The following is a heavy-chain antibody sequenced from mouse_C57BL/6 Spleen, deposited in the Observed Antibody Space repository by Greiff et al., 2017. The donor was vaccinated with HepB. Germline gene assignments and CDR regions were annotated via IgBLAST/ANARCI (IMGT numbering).Heavy chain of an antibody. V-gene: IGHV2-2*01. Sequence: VMLVESGPGLVQPSQSLSITCTVSGFSLTSYGVHWVRQSPGKGLEWLGVIWSGGSTDYNAAFISRLSISKDNSKSQVFFKMNSLQADDTAIYYCASPLNPGAMDYWGQGTSVTVSS. CDR2: IWSGGST. D-gene: IGHD6-1*01. CDR3: ASPLNPGAMDY. CDR1: GFSLTSYG. J-gene: IGHJ4*01.